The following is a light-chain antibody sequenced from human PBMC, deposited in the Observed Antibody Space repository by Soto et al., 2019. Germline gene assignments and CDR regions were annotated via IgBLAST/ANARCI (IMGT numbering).Light chain of an antibody. CDR1: SSDVGGYNY. CDR3: SSYTSSSTKV. J-gene: IGLJ2*01. Sequence: QSALTQPASVSGSPGQSITISCTGTSSDVGGYNYVSWYQQHPGKAPKLMIYEVSNRPSGVCNRFSGSKSGNTASLTISGLQAEDEADYYCSSYTSSSTKVFGGGTQLTVL. CDR2: EVS. V-gene: IGLV2-14*01.